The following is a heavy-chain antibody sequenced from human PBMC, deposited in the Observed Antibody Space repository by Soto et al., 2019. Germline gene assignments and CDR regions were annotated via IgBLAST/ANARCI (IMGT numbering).Heavy chain of an antibody. CDR2: IYYSGST. D-gene: IGHD2-15*01. J-gene: IGHJ4*02. Sequence: SETLSLTXTVSGGSISSYYWGWIRQPPGKGLEWIGSIYYSGSTYYNPSLKSRVTISVDTSKNQFSLKLSSVTAADTAVYYCARHGRADFFRPGPFDYWGQGTLVTVSS. V-gene: IGHV4-39*01. CDR1: GGSISSYY. CDR3: ARHGRADFFRPGPFDY.